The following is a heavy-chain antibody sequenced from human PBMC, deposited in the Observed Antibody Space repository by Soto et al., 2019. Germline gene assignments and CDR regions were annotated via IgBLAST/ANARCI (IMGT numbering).Heavy chain of an antibody. D-gene: IGHD6-19*01. V-gene: IGHV3-73*02. CDR3: TSSSGWYTRVDY. J-gene: IGHJ4*02. Sequence: EVQLVESGGGLVQPGGSLKLSCAASGFTFSGSAMHWVRQASGKGLEWVGRIRSKANSYATAYAASVKGRFTISRDDSKNTAYLQMNSLKTEDTAVYYCTSSSGWYTRVDYWGQGTLVTVSS. CDR1: GFTFSGSA. CDR2: IRSKANSYAT.